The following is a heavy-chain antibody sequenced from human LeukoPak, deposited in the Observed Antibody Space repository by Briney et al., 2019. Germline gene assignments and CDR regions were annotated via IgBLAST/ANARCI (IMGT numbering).Heavy chain of an antibody. J-gene: IGHJ4*02. CDR1: GGSFSGYY. D-gene: IGHD6-19*01. CDR3: ARGGIGWDSSGWYLYHFDY. Sequence: SETLSLTCAVYGGSFSGYYWSWIRQPPGKGLEWIGEINHSGSTNYNPSLKSRVTISVDTSKNQFSLKLSSVTAADTAVYYCARGGIGWDSSGWYLYHFDYWGQGTLVTVSS. V-gene: IGHV4-34*01. CDR2: INHSGST.